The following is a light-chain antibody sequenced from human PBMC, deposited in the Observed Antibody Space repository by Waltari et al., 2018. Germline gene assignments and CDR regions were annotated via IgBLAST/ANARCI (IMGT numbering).Light chain of an antibody. Sequence: DIQMTQSPSSLSASVGDRVIITCRASQSISSYLNWYQQKPGKAPKLLIYAASSLQSGVPSRFSGSGSGTDFTLTISSLQPDDFATYYCQQSYSSPHTVGQGTKLEIK. CDR2: AAS. J-gene: IGKJ2*01. CDR3: QQSYSSPHT. CDR1: QSISSY. V-gene: IGKV1-39*01.